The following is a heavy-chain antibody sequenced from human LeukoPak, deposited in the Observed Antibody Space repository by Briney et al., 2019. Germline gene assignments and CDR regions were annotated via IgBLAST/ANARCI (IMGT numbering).Heavy chain of an antibody. CDR2: ISSSGSTI. CDR3: ARAFDS. CDR1: GFTFSSSQ. Sequence: GGSLRLSCVASGFTFSSSQMNWVRRAPGKGLEWVSYISSSGSTIYYADSVKGRFAISRDNAKNSLFLQLNSLRAEDTAVYYCARAFDSWGQGTLVTVSS. V-gene: IGHV3-48*03. J-gene: IGHJ4*02.